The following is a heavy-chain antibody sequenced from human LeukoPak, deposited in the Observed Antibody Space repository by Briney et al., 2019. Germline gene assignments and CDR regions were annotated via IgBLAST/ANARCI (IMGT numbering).Heavy chain of an antibody. Sequence: GGSLRLSCAASGFTVSSNYMSWVRQGPGKGLEWVALIYNDGGTHYTDSVKGRFTISRDTSRNTLFLQMNSLRVEDSTMYYCVKRLTLGDLSIKGAFALWGQGTMVTVAS. J-gene: IGHJ3*01. D-gene: IGHD3-16*02. CDR3: VKRLTLGDLSIKGAFAL. V-gene: IGHV3-53*01. CDR1: GFTVSSNY. CDR2: IYNDGGT.